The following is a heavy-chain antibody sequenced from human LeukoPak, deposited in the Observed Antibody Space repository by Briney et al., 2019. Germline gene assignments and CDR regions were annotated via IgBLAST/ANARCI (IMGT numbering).Heavy chain of an antibody. CDR2: INPNSGGT. Sequence: ASVKVSCKASGYTFTGYYMHWVRQAPGQGLEWMGWINPNSGGTNYAQKFQGRVTMTRDTSISTAYMELSRLRSDDTAVYYCARDYSGNYYYNWFDPWGQGTLVTVSS. CDR1: GYTFTGYY. CDR3: ARDYSGNYYYNWFDP. D-gene: IGHD1-26*01. J-gene: IGHJ5*02. V-gene: IGHV1-2*02.